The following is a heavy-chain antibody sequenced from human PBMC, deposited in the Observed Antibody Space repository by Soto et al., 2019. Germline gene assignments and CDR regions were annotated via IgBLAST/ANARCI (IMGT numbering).Heavy chain of an antibody. CDR2: IYYSGST. Sequence: SETLSLTCTVSGGSISSYYWSWIRQPPGKGLEWIGYIYYSGSTNYNPSLKSRVTISVDTSKNQFSLKLSSVTAADTAVYYCAIASSGWSNYYYGMDVWGQGTKVTVYS. J-gene: IGHJ6*02. V-gene: IGHV4-59*01. CDR3: AIASSGWSNYYYGMDV. D-gene: IGHD6-19*01. CDR1: GGSISSYY.